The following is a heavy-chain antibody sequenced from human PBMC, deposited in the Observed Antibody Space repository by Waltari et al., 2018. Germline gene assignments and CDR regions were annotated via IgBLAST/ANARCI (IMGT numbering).Heavy chain of an antibody. V-gene: IGHV3-73*01. CDR3: GRHDPLDL. J-gene: IGHJ5*02. CDR2: IRTNANNYAT. Sequence: EEHLVESGGGLVQPGGSLKLSCAASGFIFSDSSIHWVRQASGKGLEWVGRIRTNANNYATSYGASVQGRFTISREDSRDTAYLQMNSLQIDDTAVYYCGRHDPLDLWGQGTLVAVSS. CDR1: GFIFSDSS.